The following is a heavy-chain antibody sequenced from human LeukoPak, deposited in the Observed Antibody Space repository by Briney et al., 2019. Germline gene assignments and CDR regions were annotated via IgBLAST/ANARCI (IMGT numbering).Heavy chain of an antibody. J-gene: IGHJ1*01. CDR1: GFTFSSYS. CDR2: ISSYGSTV. Sequence: GGSLRLSRAASGFTFSSYSMNWVRQAPGKGLEWVSYISSYGSTVYYADSVKGRFTISRDNAKNSLYLQMNSLRAEDTALYYCAKGQSGYFQHWGQGTLVTVSS. CDR3: AKGQSGYFQH. V-gene: IGHV3-48*04.